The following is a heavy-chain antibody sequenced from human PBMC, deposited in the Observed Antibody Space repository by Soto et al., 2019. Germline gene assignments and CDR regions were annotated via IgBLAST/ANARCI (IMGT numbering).Heavy chain of an antibody. CDR2: FDPEDGET. CDR1: GYTLTELS. Sequence: GASVKVSCKVSGYTLTELSMHWVRQAPGKGLEWMGGFDPEDGETIYAQKFQGRVTMTEDTSTDTAYMELSSLRSEDTAVYYCATRSTMIAKVPDDYWGQGTLVTVSS. J-gene: IGHJ4*02. V-gene: IGHV1-24*01. D-gene: IGHD3-22*01. CDR3: ATRSTMIAKVPDDY.